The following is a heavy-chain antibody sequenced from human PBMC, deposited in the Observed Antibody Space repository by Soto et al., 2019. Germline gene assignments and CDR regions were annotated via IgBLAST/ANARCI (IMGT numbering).Heavy chain of an antibody. CDR3: AKARHSGDFAGSYDS. Sequence: PGGSLRLSCAASGFSFIDYAINWVRQVPGRGLEYVAGIGGRGGNAFYADSMKGRFSISRDNSKNTVYLHMHNLRVDDSAMYYCAKARHSGDFAGSYDSWGQGTLVIFSS. D-gene: IGHD2-21*02. J-gene: IGHJ5*02. CDR2: IGGRGGNA. V-gene: IGHV3-23*01. CDR1: GFSFIDYA.